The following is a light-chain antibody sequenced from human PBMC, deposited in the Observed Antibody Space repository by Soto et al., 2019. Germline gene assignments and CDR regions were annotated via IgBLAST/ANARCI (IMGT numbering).Light chain of an antibody. CDR3: QKYNNWRT. CDR1: QSLSNN. Sequence: EIVLTQSPGTLSLSPGERATLSCRASQSLSNNIYLAWYQQKPGQAPRLLISDASNRATGIPARFSGSGSGTAFTLTITSLQTEDFAVSSSQKYNNWRTFGQGTKVDIK. CDR2: DAS. V-gene: IGKV3D-15*01. J-gene: IGKJ1*01.